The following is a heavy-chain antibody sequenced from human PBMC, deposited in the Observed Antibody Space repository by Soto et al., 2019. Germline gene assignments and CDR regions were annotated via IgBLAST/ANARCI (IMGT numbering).Heavy chain of an antibody. CDR3: ARARAPLRGELRSYYYYYGMDV. D-gene: IGHD1-26*01. Sequence: GASVKVSCKASGGTFSSYAISWVRQAPGQGLEWMGGIIPIFGTANYAQKFQGRVTITADESTSTAYMELSSLRSEDTAVYYCARARAPLRGELRSYYYYYGMDVWGQGTTVTVSS. J-gene: IGHJ6*02. V-gene: IGHV1-69*13. CDR1: GGTFSSYA. CDR2: IIPIFGTA.